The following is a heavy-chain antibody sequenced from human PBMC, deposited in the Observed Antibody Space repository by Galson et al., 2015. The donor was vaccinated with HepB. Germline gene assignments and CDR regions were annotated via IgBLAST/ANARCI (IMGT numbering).Heavy chain of an antibody. D-gene: IGHD1-1*01. V-gene: IGHV1-2*06. Sequence: SVKVSCKASGYTFTGYYMHWVRQAPGQGLEWMGRINPNSGGTNYAQKFQGRVTMTRDTSISTAYMELSRLRSDDTAVYYCARGSGYYYYYYYMDVWGKGTTVTVSS. CDR2: INPNSGGT. CDR3: ARGSGYYYYYYYMDV. CDR1: GYTFTGYY. J-gene: IGHJ6*03.